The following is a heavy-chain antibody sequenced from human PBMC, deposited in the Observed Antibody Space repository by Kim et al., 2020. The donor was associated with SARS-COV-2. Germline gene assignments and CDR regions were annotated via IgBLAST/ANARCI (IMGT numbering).Heavy chain of an antibody. Sequence: GGSLRLSCAASGFTFSSYSMNWVRQAPGKGLEWVSYISSSSSTIYYADSVKGRFTISRDNAKNSLYLQMNSLRDEDTAVYYCARDGGVVPAAIWLSNNWFEPWGQGTLVTVSS. CDR2: ISSSSSTI. J-gene: IGHJ5*02. CDR3: ARDGGVVPAAIWLSNNWFEP. D-gene: IGHD2-2*02. V-gene: IGHV3-48*02. CDR1: GFTFSSYS.